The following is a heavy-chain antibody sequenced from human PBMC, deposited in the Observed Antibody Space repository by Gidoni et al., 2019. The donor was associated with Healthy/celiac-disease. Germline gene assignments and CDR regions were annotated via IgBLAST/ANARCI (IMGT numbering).Heavy chain of an antibody. CDR1: GFTFSDYY. V-gene: IGHV3-11*01. D-gene: IGHD3-3*01. CDR3: ARGYYDFWSGYYTQGYYYYYGMDV. CDR2: SSSSGSTI. Sequence: QVQLVESGGGLVKPGGSLRLSCAASGFTFSDYYMRLIRQAPGKGLGWVSDSSSSGSTIYYADSVKGRFTISRDNAKNSLYLQMNSLRAEDTAVYYCARGYYDFWSGYYTQGYYYYYGMDVWGQGTTVTVSS. J-gene: IGHJ6*02.